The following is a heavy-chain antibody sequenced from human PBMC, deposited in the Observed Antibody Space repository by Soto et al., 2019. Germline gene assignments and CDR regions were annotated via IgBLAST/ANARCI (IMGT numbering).Heavy chain of an antibody. CDR1: GGSISRGGYY. D-gene: IGHD4-17*01. Sequence: PSETLSLTCSVSGGSISRGGYYWSWIRQHPGRGLEWIGYIYYSGNTYYNPSLKSRVTISVDTSRNQFSLKLTSVTAADTAVYYCARGDGNTAFGYWGQGTQVTVSS. CDR2: IYYSGNT. J-gene: IGHJ4*02. CDR3: ARGDGNTAFGY. V-gene: IGHV4-30-4*08.